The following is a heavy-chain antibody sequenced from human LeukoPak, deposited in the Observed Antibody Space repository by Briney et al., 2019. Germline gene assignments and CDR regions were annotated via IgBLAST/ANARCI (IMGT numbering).Heavy chain of an antibody. CDR2: INAGNGNT. V-gene: IGHV1-3*01. CDR3: ARASSSWYGKWYYFDY. CDR1: GYTFTSYA. D-gene: IGHD6-13*01. Sequence: ASVKVSCKASGYTFTSYAMHWVRQAPGQRLEWMGWINAGNGNTKYSQKFQGRVTITRDTSASTAYMELSSLRSEDTAVYYCARASSSWYGKWYYFDYWGQGTLDTVSS. J-gene: IGHJ4*02.